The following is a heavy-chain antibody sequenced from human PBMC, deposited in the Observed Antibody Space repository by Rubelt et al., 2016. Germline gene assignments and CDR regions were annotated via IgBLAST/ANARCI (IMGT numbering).Heavy chain of an antibody. CDR3: ARDRGGVYAFDI. J-gene: IGHJ3*02. D-gene: IGHD3-16*01. CDR2: I. Sequence: IYYADSVKGRFTISRDNAKNTLYLQMNSLRAEDTAVYYCARDRGGVYAFDIWGQGTMVTVSS. V-gene: IGHV3-21*01.